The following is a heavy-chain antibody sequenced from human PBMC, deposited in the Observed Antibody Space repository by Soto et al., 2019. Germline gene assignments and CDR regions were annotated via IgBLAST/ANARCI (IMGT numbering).Heavy chain of an antibody. Sequence: PGGSLRLSCAASGFTFSTYWMTWVRQAPGKGLEWVANIKQDGSEKYYVDSVKGLFTISRDNARNSLFLQMNSLRAEDTAVYYCARVYSSSSGRAMDVWGQGTTVTVSS. D-gene: IGHD6-6*01. V-gene: IGHV3-7*04. CDR2: IKQDGSEK. CDR3: ARVYSSSSGRAMDV. CDR1: GFTFSTYW. J-gene: IGHJ6*02.